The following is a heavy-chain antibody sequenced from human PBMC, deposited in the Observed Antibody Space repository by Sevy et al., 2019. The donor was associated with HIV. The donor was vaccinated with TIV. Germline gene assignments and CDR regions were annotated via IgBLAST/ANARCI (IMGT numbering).Heavy chain of an antibody. CDR2: IFSSGST. CDR3: VSLFLSYRSGWSYFDY. Sequence: GGSLRLSCAISGFTVNDKYIIWVRQAPGKGLEWVSVIFSSGSTYHADSAKGRFTISRDNSKNTVDLQMNSVRAEDTAVYYCVSLFLSYRSGWSYFDYWGQRTLVTVSS. J-gene: IGHJ4*02. V-gene: IGHV3-66*02. D-gene: IGHD6-19*01. CDR1: GFTVNDKY.